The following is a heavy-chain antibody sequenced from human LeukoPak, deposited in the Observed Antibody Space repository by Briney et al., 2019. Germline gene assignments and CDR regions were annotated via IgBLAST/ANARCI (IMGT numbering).Heavy chain of an antibody. CDR3: ARDRGGRGPTTTDL. V-gene: IGHV3-74*01. J-gene: IGHJ4*02. D-gene: IGHD3-10*01. CDR2: INSDGSGT. CDR1: GFTFSWYW. Sequence: GGSLRLSCAASGFTFSWYWMHWVRRVPGKGLVWVSRINSDGSGTIYADSVKGRFTTSRDNAKNTLYLQMNSLRADDTAVYYCARDRGGRGPTTTDLWGQGTLVTVSS.